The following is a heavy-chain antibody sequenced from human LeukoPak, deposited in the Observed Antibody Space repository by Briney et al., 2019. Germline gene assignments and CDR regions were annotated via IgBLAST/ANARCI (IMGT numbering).Heavy chain of an antibody. CDR3: ARDKDTAMVGDY. V-gene: IGHV1-2*02. D-gene: IGHD5-18*01. Sequence: SVTVSCKASGYTFTGHYMHWVRPAPGRGLEWMGWINPNSGGTNYAQNFQDRVTMTRDTSISSAYMELSSLRSDDTAVYYCARDKDTAMVGDYGGQETGHTVSS. CDR1: GYTFTGHY. J-gene: IGHJ4*02. CDR2: INPNSGGT.